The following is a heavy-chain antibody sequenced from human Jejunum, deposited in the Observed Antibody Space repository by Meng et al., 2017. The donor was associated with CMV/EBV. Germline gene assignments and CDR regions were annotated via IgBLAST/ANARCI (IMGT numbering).Heavy chain of an antibody. Sequence: FTFIRYTMSWVRQAPGQGLEWVSAVSGSGGRTNYADSVKGRFTISRDNSKSTLYLQLNNLRAGDTAVYYCAPVGGWGTGTPTALVTWGQGALVTVSS. J-gene: IGHJ5*02. CDR1: FTFIRYT. CDR2: VSGSGGRT. V-gene: IGHV3-23*01. D-gene: IGHD2-8*02. CDR3: APVGGWGTGTPTALVT.